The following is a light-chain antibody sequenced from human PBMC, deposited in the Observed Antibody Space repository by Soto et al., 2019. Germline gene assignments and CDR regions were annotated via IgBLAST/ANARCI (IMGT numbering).Light chain of an antibody. CDR3: AYWDDSLSETV. V-gene: IGLV1-47*01. CDR1: NFNVKNNY. J-gene: IGLJ7*01. CDR2: SNN. Sequence: QPVLTHPPSLSGTPGQRVTISCSGSNFNVKNNYGYWYQQFAGTAPKLLISSNNRRPSGGPDRFSGAKSGSSASLAISGLRPEDEADYYCAYWDDSLSETVFGGGTQLTVL.